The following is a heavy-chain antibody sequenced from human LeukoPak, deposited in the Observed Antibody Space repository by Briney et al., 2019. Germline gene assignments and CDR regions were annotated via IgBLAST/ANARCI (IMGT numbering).Heavy chain of an antibody. V-gene: IGHV1-69*13. CDR3: ASPPCSGGSCYSPYYYYMDV. D-gene: IGHD2-15*01. CDR1: GGTFSSYA. CDR2: IIPIFGTA. Sequence: ASVKVSCKASGGTFSSYAISWVRQAPGQGLEWMGGIIPIFGTANYAQKFQGGVTITADESTSTAYMELSSLRSEDTAVYYCASPPCSGGSCYSPYYYYMDVWGKGTTVTVSS. J-gene: IGHJ6*03.